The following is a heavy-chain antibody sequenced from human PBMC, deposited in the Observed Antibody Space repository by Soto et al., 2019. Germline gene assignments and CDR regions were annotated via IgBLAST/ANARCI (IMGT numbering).Heavy chain of an antibody. V-gene: IGHV4-59*01. Sequence: PSETLSLTCTVSGGSISSFYWSWIRQPPGKGLEWVGYIYYTGSTNYNPSLKSRVTISVDTSKNQFSLKLSSVTAADTAVYYCARAHLRRGGLWDSSGYHWYSDLWGRGTLVTVSS. CDR3: ARAHLRRGGLWDSSGYHWYSDL. J-gene: IGHJ2*01. D-gene: IGHD3-22*01. CDR2: IYYTGST. CDR1: GGSISSFY.